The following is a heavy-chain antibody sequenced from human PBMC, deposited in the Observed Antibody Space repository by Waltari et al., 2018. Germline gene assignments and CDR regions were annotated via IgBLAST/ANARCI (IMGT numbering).Heavy chain of an antibody. CDR3: ARATCSHGGCSMYYFYYYMDV. D-gene: IGHD1-26*01. V-gene: IGHV4-38-2*01. J-gene: IGHJ6*03. CDR1: ADSTRRGFY. Sequence: QVRLRESGPGLVKSSETLTLTCAVSADSTRRGFYCAWIRHPQGKGPEWIGGVYQTGTSFCNPSLKDRVTMSVDTSKKLFSLSLSSVTAADTAVYYCARATCSHGGCSMYYFYYYMDVWGKGITVTVSS. CDR2: VYQTGTS.